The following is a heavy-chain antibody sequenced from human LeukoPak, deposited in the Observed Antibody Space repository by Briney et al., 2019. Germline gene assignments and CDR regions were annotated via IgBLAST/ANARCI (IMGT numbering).Heavy chain of an antibody. CDR3: ARGPRDSSGYFGYYNWFDP. CDR1: GGSISSSSYY. V-gene: IGHV4-39*01. Sequence: PSETLSLTCTVSGGSISSSSYYWGWIRQPPGKGLEWIGSIYYSGSTYYNPSLKSRVTITVDTSKNQFSLKLSSVTAADTAVYCCARGPRDSSGYFGYYNWFDPWGQGTLVTVSS. D-gene: IGHD3-22*01. J-gene: IGHJ5*02. CDR2: IYYSGST.